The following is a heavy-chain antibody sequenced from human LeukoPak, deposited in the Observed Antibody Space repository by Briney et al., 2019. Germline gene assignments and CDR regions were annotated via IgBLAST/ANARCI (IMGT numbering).Heavy chain of an antibody. CDR1: GGSISSYY. Sequence: PSETLSLTCTVSGGSISSYYWSWIRQPPGKGLEWIRYIYYSGSTNYNPSLKSRVTISVDTSKNQFSLKLSSVTAADTAVYYCARLDCSGGSCYSGYFDYWGQGTLVTVSS. V-gene: IGHV4-59*08. J-gene: IGHJ4*02. CDR3: ARLDCSGGSCYSGYFDY. D-gene: IGHD2-15*01. CDR2: IYYSGST.